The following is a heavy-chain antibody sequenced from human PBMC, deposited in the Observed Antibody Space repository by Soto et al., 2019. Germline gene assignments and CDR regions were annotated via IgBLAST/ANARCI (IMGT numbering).Heavy chain of an antibody. D-gene: IGHD1-26*01. Sequence: ASEKVSCKASGYTFTSYAMHWVRQAPGQRLEWMGWINAGNGNTKYSQKFQGRVTITRDTSASTAYMELSSLRSDDTAVYYCARDAAVGLFDYWGQGTLVTVSS. V-gene: IGHV1-3*01. J-gene: IGHJ4*02. CDR3: ARDAAVGLFDY. CDR1: GYTFTSYA. CDR2: INAGNGNT.